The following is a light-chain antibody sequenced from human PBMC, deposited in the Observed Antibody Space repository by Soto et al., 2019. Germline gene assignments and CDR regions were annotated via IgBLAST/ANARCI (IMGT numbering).Light chain of an antibody. Sequence: QSALTQPRSVSGSPGQSVTISCTGTNNDVGGYNYVSWYQQHPGKAPKLMIYDVSERPSGVPDRFSGSKSGNTASLSISGLQAEDEADYYCCSYAGTYTLFGGGTQLTVL. V-gene: IGLV2-11*01. J-gene: IGLJ2*01. CDR2: DVS. CDR1: NNDVGGYNY. CDR3: CSYAGTYTL.